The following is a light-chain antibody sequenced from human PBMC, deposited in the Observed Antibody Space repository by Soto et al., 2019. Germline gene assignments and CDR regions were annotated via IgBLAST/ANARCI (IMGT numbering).Light chain of an antibody. CDR2: EVS. CDR3: SSYTSSSTLV. CDR1: SSDVGCYNY. V-gene: IGLV2-14*01. Sequence: QSVLTQPPSASGTPGQRVTISCTGTSSDVGCYNYVSWYQQHPGKAPKLMIYEVSNRPSWVSNRLSGSKSGNTASLTISGLQAEDEDDYYCSSYTSSSTLVFGTGTKVTVL. J-gene: IGLJ1*01.